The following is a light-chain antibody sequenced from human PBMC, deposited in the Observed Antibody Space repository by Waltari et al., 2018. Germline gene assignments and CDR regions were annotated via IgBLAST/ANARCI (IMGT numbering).Light chain of an antibody. V-gene: IGKV1-5*03. CDR1: QNINTW. CDR3: QQYDNYPET. Sequence: DIQMTQYPSTLSASVGDRVTITCRASQNINTWVAWYQQKPGKAPKLLIYKASNLKSGAPAMFSGGGAGSEFTLYNSSLQPDDFATYYCQQYDNYPETFGPGTTVDVK. CDR2: KAS. J-gene: IGKJ1*01.